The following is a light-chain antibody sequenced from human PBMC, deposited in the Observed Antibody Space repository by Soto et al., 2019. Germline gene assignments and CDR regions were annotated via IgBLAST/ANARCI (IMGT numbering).Light chain of an antibody. CDR3: QQRSNWPPWT. V-gene: IGKV3D-20*02. J-gene: IGKJ1*01. Sequence: IMLTRSPATLSLSPLVIATLSCRASQSVSSSYLAWYQQKPGQAPRLLIYGASSRATGIPDRFSGSGSGTDFTLTISRLEPEDFAVYYCQQRSNWPPWTFGQGTKVDI. CDR1: QSVSSSY. CDR2: GAS.